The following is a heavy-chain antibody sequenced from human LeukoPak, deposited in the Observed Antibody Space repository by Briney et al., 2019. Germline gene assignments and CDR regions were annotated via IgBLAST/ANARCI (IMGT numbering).Heavy chain of an antibody. CDR3: AREVSGDAWYNWLDP. V-gene: IGHV3-74*01. D-gene: IGHD4-17*01. CDR1: GFTFSSYV. Sequence: PGGSLRLSCAASGFTFSSYVMSWVRQAPGKGLVWVSRINSDGSSTRYADSVKGRFTISRDNARNTLYLQMNSLRAEDTAVYYCAREVSGDAWYNWLDPWGQGTLVTVSS. J-gene: IGHJ5*02. CDR2: INSDGSST.